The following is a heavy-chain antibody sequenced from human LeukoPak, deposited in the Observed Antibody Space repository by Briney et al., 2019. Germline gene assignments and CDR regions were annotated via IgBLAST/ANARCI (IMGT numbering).Heavy chain of an antibody. Sequence: PGGSLRLSCAASGFTFSNAWMSWVRQAPGKGLEWVGRIKSKTDGGTTDYAAPVKGRFTISRDDSKNTLYLQMNSLKTEDTAVYYCTTGEPQWLVPDYWGQGTLVTVSS. CDR3: TTGEPQWLVPDY. D-gene: IGHD6-19*01. V-gene: IGHV3-15*01. CDR1: GFTFSNAW. CDR2: IKSKTDGGTT. J-gene: IGHJ4*02.